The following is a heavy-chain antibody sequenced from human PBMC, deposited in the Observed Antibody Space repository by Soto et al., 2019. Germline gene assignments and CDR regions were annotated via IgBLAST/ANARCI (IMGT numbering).Heavy chain of an antibody. Sequence: LRLSCAASVFTFDDYAMHWVRQAPGKGLEWVSRISWNSGTTVYADSVKGRFTISRDDAKISLYLQMNSLRPEDTALYYCAKDTNSGGPAQIDYWGQGTLVTVSS. CDR3: AKDTNSGGPAQIDY. J-gene: IGHJ4*02. V-gene: IGHV3-9*01. D-gene: IGHD3-10*01. CDR2: ISWNSGTT. CDR1: VFTFDDYA.